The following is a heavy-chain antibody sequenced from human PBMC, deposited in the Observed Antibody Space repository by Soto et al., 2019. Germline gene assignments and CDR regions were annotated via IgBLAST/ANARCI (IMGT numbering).Heavy chain of an antibody. CDR2: IYTSGST. CDR3: ASVIYSGSYEGFEH. V-gene: IGHV4-4*07. D-gene: IGHD1-26*01. J-gene: IGHJ4*02. Sequence: PSETLSLTCTVSGGSISGYYWSWIRQPAGKGLEWIGRIYTSGSTNYNPSLKSRVTMSVDTSKNQFSLKLSSVTAADTAVYYCASVIYSGSYEGFEHWCPGPLVTVS. CDR1: GGSISGYY.